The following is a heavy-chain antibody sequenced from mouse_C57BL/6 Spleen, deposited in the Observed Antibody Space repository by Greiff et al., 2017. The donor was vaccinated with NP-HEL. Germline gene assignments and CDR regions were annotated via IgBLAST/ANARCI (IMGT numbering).Heavy chain of an antibody. CDR1: GYTFTSYW. V-gene: IGHV1-64*01. CDR2: IHPNSGST. D-gene: IGHD1-1*01. J-gene: IGHJ4*01. CDR3: ARDYYGPNYYAMDY. Sequence: VKLQESGAELVKPGASVKLSCKASGYTFTSYWMHWVKQRPGQGLEWIGMIHPNSGSTNYNEKFKSKATLTVDKSSSTAYMQLSSLTSEDSAVYYCARDYYGPNYYAMDYWGQGTSVTVSS.